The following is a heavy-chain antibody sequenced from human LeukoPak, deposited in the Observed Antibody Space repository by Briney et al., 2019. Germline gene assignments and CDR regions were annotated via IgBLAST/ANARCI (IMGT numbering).Heavy chain of an antibody. CDR3: ARVGYDFWSGYPYYFDY. CDR1: GYSISSGYY. D-gene: IGHD3-3*01. J-gene: IGHJ4*02. V-gene: IGHV4-38-2*02. CDR2: IYYSGST. Sequence: SSETLSLTCTVSGYSISSGYYWGWIRQPPGKGLEWIGSIYYSGSTNYNPSLKSRVTISVDTSKNQFSLKLSSVTAADTAVYYCARVGYDFWSGYPYYFDYWGQGTLVTVSS.